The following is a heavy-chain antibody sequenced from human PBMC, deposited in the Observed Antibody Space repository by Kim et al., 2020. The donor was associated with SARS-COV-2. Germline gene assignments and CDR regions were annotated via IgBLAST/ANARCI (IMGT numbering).Heavy chain of an antibody. V-gene: IGHV4-39*01. J-gene: IGHJ5*02. D-gene: IGHD6-13*01. CDR1: GGSISSSSYY. CDR2: IYYSGST. CDR3: ARRAAAGKGRWFDP. Sequence: SETLSLTCTVSGGSISSSSYYWGWIRQPPGKGLEWIGSIYYSGSTYYNPSLKSRVTISVDTSKNQFSLKLSSVTAADTAVYYCARRAAAGKGRWFDPWGQGTLVTGSS.